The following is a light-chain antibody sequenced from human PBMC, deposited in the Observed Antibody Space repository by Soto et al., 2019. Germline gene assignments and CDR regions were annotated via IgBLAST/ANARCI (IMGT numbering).Light chain of an antibody. J-gene: IGLJ1*01. V-gene: IGLV2-14*01. CDR3: SSYTSSSTLLYV. CDR2: DVS. Sequence: QSALTQPASVSGSPGQSITISCTGTSSDVGGYNYVSWYHQHPGKAPKLMIYDVSNRPSGVSNRFSGSKSDNTASLTISGLQAEDEADYYCSSYTSSSTLLYVFGTGTKLTVL. CDR1: SSDVGGYNY.